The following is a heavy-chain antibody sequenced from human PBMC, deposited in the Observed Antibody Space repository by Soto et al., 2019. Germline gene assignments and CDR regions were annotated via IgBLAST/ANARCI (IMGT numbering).Heavy chain of an antibody. Sequence: RLWNGAVGGNVGNNYVSLVRQTTGKGLEWVSVIYSGGSTYYADSVKGRFTISRDNSKNTLYLQMNSLRAEDTAVYYCAKDGKYYYDSSGSDAFDIWGQGTMVTVSS. CDR3: AKDGKYYYDSSGSDAFDI. J-gene: IGHJ3*02. D-gene: IGHD3-22*01. CDR1: GGNVGNNY. CDR2: IYSGGST. V-gene: IGHV3-53*01.